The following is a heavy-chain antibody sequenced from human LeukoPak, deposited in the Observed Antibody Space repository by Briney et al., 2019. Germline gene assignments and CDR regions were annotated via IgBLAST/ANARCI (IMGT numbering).Heavy chain of an antibody. CDR2: IHYSGST. J-gene: IGHJ4*02. Sequence: SETLSLTCTVSGGSISSSYWSWIRQPPGKGLEWIGYIHYSGSTKYNPSLKSRVTISVDTSKNQFSLKVSSVTAADTAVYYCARQDGSDYYPLGYWGQGILVTVSS. CDR1: GGSISSSY. V-gene: IGHV4-59*01. D-gene: IGHD3-22*01. CDR3: ARQDGSDYYPLGY.